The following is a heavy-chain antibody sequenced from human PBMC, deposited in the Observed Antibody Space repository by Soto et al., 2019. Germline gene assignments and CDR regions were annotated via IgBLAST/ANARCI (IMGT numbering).Heavy chain of an antibody. CDR2: ISYDEKTK. J-gene: IGHJ4*02. Sequence: QVQLVESGGGVVQPGRSLRLSCAASGFTFSTYGMHCVRQAPGKGLEWLAVISYDEKTKYYADSVKARFTISRDNSKNTLFLQMNRLRSEDTAVYYCAKGSQMAAVLDNWGQGTLVTVSS. CDR3: AKGSQMAAVLDN. D-gene: IGHD6-25*01. V-gene: IGHV3-30*18. CDR1: GFTFSTYG.